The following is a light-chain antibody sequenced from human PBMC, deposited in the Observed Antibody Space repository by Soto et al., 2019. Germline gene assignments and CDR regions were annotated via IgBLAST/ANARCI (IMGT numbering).Light chain of an antibody. CDR2: EGS. CDR3: CSYAGSSIPYV. V-gene: IGLV2-23*01. J-gene: IGLJ1*01. CDR1: SSDGGSYNL. Sequence: QSALTQPASVSGSPGQSITISCTGTSSDGGSYNLVSWYQQHPGKAPKLMIYEGSKRPSGVSNRFSGSKSGNTASLTISGLQAEDEADYYCCSYAGSSIPYVFGTGTKVTVL.